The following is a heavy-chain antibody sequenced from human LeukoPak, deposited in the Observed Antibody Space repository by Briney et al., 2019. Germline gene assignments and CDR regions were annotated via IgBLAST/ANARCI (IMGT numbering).Heavy chain of an antibody. V-gene: IGHV1-18*01. D-gene: IGHD2-2*01. Sequence: GASVKVSCKASGYTFTSYGISWVRQAPGQGLEWMGWISAYHGNTNYAQKLQGRVTMTTDTSTSTAYMELRSLRSDDTAVYYCARDAADIVVVPALQHYYFDYWGQGTLVTVSS. J-gene: IGHJ4*02. CDR2: ISAYHGNT. CDR1: GYTFTSYG. CDR3: ARDAADIVVVPALQHYYFDY.